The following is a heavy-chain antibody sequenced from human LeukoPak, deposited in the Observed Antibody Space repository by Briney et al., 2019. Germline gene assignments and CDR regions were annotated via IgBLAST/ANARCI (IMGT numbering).Heavy chain of an antibody. CDR1: GYTFTSYA. J-gene: IGHJ4*02. CDR3: ARMEKYYYDSSGYSLDY. V-gene: IGHV7-4-1*02. CDR2: INSNTGNP. Sequence: GASVKVSCKASGYTFTSYAMNWVRQAPGQGLEWMGWINSNTGNPTYARGFTGRFVFSLDTSVSTAYLQISSLKAEDTAVYYCARMEKYYYDSSGYSLDYWGQGTLVTVSS. D-gene: IGHD3-22*01.